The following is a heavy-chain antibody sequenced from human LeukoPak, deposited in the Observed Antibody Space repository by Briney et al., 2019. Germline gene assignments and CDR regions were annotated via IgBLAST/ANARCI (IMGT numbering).Heavy chain of an antibody. D-gene: IGHD4-17*01. CDR1: VFTFSTYG. Sequence: QPGGSLRLSCAASVFTFSTYGFHWVRQAPDKRLEWVAFISYDGSDDYYAASVKGRFTISRDNSKNTLYLQMNSLRPEDTAVYYCSKGRGDYDDFRLGYWGQGTLVTVSS. V-gene: IGHV3-30*02. J-gene: IGHJ4*02. CDR2: ISYDGSDD. CDR3: SKGRGDYDDFRLGY.